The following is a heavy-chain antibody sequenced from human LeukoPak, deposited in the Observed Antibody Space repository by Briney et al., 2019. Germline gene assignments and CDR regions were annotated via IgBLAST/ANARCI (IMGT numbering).Heavy chain of an antibody. CDR2: IYYSGST. V-gene: IGHV4-59*01. J-gene: IGHJ5*02. Sequence: PSETLSLTCTVSGGSISSYYWSWVRQPPGKGLEWSGYIYYSGSTKYNPYIKSRGTISVAASKNKFSRKRSSVTGEDTAGYYFARGRYSSSGRWFDPWGQGTLVTVSS. D-gene: IGHD6-6*01. CDR1: GGSISSYY. CDR3: ARGRYSSSGRWFDP.